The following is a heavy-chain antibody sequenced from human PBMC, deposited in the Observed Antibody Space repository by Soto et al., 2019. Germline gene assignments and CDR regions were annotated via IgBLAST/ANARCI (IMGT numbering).Heavy chain of an antibody. V-gene: IGHV4-31*03. CDR1: GGSISSGGYY. CDR2: IYYSGST. D-gene: IGHD1-7*01. J-gene: IGHJ5*02. CDR3: ARASTEVGTTLDWFDP. Sequence: PSETLSLTCTVSGGSISSGGYYWSWIRQHPGKGLEWIGYIYYSGSTYYNPSLKSRVTISVDTSKNQFSLKLSSVTAADTAVYYCARASTEVGTTLDWFDPWGQGTLVTVS.